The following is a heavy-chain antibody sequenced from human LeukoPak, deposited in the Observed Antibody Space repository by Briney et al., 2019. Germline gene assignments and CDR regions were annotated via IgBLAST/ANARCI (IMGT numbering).Heavy chain of an antibody. Sequence: GTLRLSCAASGFTFSSYGMSWVRQAPGKGLEWIGEINHSGSTNYNPSLKSRVTISVDTSKNQFSLKLSSVTAADTAVYYCARGGDYYSSSSNPFDYWGQGTLVTVSS. J-gene: IGHJ4*02. D-gene: IGHD6-6*01. CDR1: GFTFSSYG. CDR2: INHSGST. CDR3: ARGGDYYSSSSNPFDY. V-gene: IGHV4-34*01.